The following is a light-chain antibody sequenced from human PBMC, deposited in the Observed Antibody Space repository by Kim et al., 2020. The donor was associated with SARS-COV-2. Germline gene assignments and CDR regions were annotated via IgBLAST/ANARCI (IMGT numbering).Light chain of an antibody. CDR2: DVT. Sequence: GKSITSACTRTNGDIGGYNYVSWYQQHPGKAPKLMIYDVTKRPSGVSNRCSGSKSGNTASLTISGLQADDEADYYCSSYTSSKTWVFGGGTQLTVL. CDR3: SSYTSSKTWV. V-gene: IGLV2-14*03. CDR1: NGDIGGYNY. J-gene: IGLJ3*02.